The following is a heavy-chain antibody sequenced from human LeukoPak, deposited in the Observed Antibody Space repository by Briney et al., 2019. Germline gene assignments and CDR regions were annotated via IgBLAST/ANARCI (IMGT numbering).Heavy chain of an antibody. CDR1: GYSFTDYW. CDR3: ARKNRTPLRYNWFDS. V-gene: IGHV5-51*01. D-gene: IGHD1-1*01. CDR2: IFRGDYDIRYGHI. J-gene: IGHJ5*01. Sequence: GEPLKISCKGSGYSFTDYWIAWVRQMPGKGLEWMGIIFRGDYDIRYGHIRYSPSFQGQVTISADKSTSTVYLQWSSLKASDTAMYFCARKNRTPLRYNWFDSWGQGTLVT.